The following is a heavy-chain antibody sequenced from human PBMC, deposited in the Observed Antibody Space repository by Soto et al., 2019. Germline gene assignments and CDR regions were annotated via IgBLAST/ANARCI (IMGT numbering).Heavy chain of an antibody. CDR1: GGSITTGGRY. CDR2: IYYSGNT. J-gene: IGHJ3*02. V-gene: IGHV4-31*02. Sequence: QVRLQEWGPGLVKPSQTLSLKCSVSGGSITTGGRYWSWIRQLPGKGLERIGDIYYSGNTYYNAPLKSRVTISVEAAKNQFSLKLSSVTAADTALYYCAQALVFTGGDGFDIWGQGRLVTVSS. CDR3: AQALVFTGGDGFDI. D-gene: IGHD1-1*01.